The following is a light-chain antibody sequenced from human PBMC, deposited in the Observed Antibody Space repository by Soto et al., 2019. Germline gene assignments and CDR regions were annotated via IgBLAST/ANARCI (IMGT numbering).Light chain of an antibody. CDR1: NSDLGAYNY. CDR2: EVN. J-gene: IGLJ1*01. Sequence: QSALTQPPSASGSLGQSVTISCTGTNSDLGAYNYVSWYQQHPGKAPKVVIYEVNKRPSGVPDRFSGSKSGNTASLTISGLQAEDEADYYCCLYAVTFYVFGTGTKLTVL. V-gene: IGLV2-8*01. CDR3: CLYAVTFYV.